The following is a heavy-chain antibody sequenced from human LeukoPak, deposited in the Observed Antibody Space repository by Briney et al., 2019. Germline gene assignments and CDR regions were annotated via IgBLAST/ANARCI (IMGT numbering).Heavy chain of an antibody. V-gene: IGHV4-59*08. CDR2: IYYSGST. CDR3: ARDPYYDFWSGGPGTDY. J-gene: IGHJ4*02. Sequence: SETLSLTCTVSGGSISSYYWSWIRQPPGKGLEWIGYIYYSGSTNYNPSLKSRVTISVDTSKNQFSLKLSSVTAADTAVYYCARDPYYDFWSGGPGTDYWGQGTLVTVSS. CDR1: GGSISSYY. D-gene: IGHD3-3*01.